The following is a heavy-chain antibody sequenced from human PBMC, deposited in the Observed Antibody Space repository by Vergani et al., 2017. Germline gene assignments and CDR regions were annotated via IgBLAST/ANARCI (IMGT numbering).Heavy chain of an antibody. V-gene: IGHV3-30*03. J-gene: IGHJ1*01. CDR1: GFTSSYYG. Sequence: QVHLVDSGGGVVQHGRSLRLSFVVSGFTSSYYGMHWVRQAPGKGLEWVAVISYDGTQKYYADSVKGRFTISRDNSKSTLYLQMNSLGTEYTAVYYCATKSCGTPGCQIGYFREWGQGTLVTVSS. CDR3: ATKSCGTPGCQIGYFRE. CDR2: ISYDGTQK. D-gene: IGHD1-1*01.